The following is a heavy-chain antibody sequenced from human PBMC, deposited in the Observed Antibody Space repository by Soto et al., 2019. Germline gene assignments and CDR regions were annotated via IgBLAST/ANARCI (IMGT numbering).Heavy chain of an antibody. CDR3: AHGSGWLSDY. CDR2: IYWNDDK. V-gene: IGHV2-5*01. D-gene: IGHD6-19*01. Sequence: QITLKESGPTLLKPTQTLTLTCTFSGFALSTSAVGMNGIRQPPGKALEWLALIYWNDDKYYTPSLSGRLTITKDTSKNQVVLTMTNMNPVDTASYYCAHGSGWLSDYWGQGILVTVSS. J-gene: IGHJ4*02. CDR1: GFALSTSAVG.